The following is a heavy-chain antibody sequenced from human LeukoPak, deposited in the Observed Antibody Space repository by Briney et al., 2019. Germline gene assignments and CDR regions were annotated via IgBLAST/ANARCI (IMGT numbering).Heavy chain of an antibody. J-gene: IGHJ6*03. Sequence: ASVKVSCKASGGTFTSYAISWVRQAPGRGLEWMGGIIPIFGTANYAQKFQGRVTITADESTSTAYMELSSLRSEDTAVYYCARVGLRSRYYMDVWGKGTTVTVSS. CDR2: IIPIFGTA. D-gene: IGHD5-12*01. CDR1: GGTFTSYA. V-gene: IGHV1-69*13. CDR3: ARVGLRSRYYMDV.